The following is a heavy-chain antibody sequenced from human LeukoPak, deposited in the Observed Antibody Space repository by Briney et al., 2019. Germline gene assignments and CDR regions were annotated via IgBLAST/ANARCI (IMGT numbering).Heavy chain of an antibody. CDR3: AREPYCGGDCYSGFDY. CDR2: IIPIFGTA. J-gene: IGHJ4*02. V-gene: IGHV1-69*05. Sequence: SVKVSCKASGGTFSSYAISWVRQAPGQGLEWMGRIIPIFGTANYAQKFQGRVTITTDESTSTAYMELSSLRSEDTAVYYCAREPYCGGDCYSGFDYWGQGTLVTVSS. CDR1: GGTFSSYA. D-gene: IGHD2-21*01.